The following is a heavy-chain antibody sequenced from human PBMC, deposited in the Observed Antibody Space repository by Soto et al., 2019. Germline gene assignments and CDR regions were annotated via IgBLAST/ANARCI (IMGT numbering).Heavy chain of an antibody. J-gene: IGHJ2*01. V-gene: IGHV3-30-3*01. CDR1: GFTFSSYA. CDR2: ISYAGSNK. CDR3: ARPLWRDDYNWGDFDL. D-gene: IGHD4-4*01. Sequence: QVQLVESGGGVVQPGRSLRLSCAASGFTFSSYALHWVRQVPGKGLEWVAVISYAGSNKYYADSVKGRFTISRDNSKNTLYLQMNSLRTEDTAVYYCARPLWRDDYNWGDFDLWGRGTLVTVSS.